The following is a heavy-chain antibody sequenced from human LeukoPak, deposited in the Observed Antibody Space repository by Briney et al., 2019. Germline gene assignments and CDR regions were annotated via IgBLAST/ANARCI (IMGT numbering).Heavy chain of an antibody. CDR3: ARDSSFASFDY. D-gene: IGHD2-2*01. CDR2: IISDGSST. J-gene: IGHJ4*02. CDR1: GFTFSSSW. Sequence: GGSLRLSCTASGFTFSSSWMHWVRQAPGEGLVWVPRIISDGSSTSYADSVKGRFTISRDNAKNTLYLQMNSLRAEDTAVYYCARDSSFASFDYWGQGTLVTVSS. V-gene: IGHV3-74*01.